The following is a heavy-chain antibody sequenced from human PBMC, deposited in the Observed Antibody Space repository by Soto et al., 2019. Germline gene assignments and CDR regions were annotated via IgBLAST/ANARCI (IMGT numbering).Heavy chain of an antibody. D-gene: IGHD3-22*01. CDR1: GFTFGNYA. CDR2: ISYDGGNK. J-gene: IGHJ6*02. CDR3: ARDGWLYHDSTSEGMDV. Sequence: QVQLVESGGGVVQPGRSLRLSCAASGFTFGNYAIHWVRQAPGKGLEWVAVISYDGGNKNHADSVKGPFTISRDNSNNTLFLQMNNLRAEDTAGYYCARDGWLYHDSTSEGMDVGGQGTTVTVSS. V-gene: IGHV3-30-3*01.